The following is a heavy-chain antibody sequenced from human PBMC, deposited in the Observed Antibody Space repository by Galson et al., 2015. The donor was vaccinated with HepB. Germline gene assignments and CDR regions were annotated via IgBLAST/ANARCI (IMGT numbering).Heavy chain of an antibody. CDR2: INHSGST. CDR1: GGSFSGYY. D-gene: IGHD3-10*01. CDR3: ASGYASGTYPDYFDY. Sequence: SETLSLTCAVYGGSFSGYYWSWIRQPPGKGLEWIGEINHSGSTNYNPSLKSRVTISVDTSKNQFSLNLSSLTAADTAVYFCASGYASGTYPDYFDYWGQGTLVTVSS. J-gene: IGHJ4*02. V-gene: IGHV4-34*01.